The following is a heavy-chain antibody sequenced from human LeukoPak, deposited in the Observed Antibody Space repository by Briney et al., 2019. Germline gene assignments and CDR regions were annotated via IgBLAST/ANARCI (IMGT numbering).Heavy chain of an antibody. D-gene: IGHD1-26*01. V-gene: IGHV4-38-2*02. Sequence: SETLSLTCTVSGYSISSGYYWGWIRQSPGKGLEWIGNIYYSGSTYYNPSLKSRVTISVDTSKNQFSLKLNSVTAADTAVYYCARVPVNIWENWFDPWGQGTLVTVSS. J-gene: IGHJ5*02. CDR2: IYYSGST. CDR1: GYSISSGYY. CDR3: ARVPVNIWENWFDP.